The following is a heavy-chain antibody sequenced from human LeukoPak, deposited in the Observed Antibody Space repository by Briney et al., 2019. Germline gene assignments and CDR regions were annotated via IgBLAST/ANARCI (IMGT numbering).Heavy chain of an antibody. J-gene: IGHJ1*01. D-gene: IGHD3-22*01. V-gene: IGHV4-31*03. CDR2: IYYSGST. Sequence: SETLSLTCTVSGGSISSGGYYWSWIRQHPGKGLEWIGYIYYSGSTYYNPSLKSRVTISVDTSKNQFSLKLSSVTAADTAVYCCARSTRDSSGYYHPLQYFQHWGQGTLVTVSS. CDR3: ARSTRDSSGYYHPLQYFQH. CDR1: GGSISSGGYY.